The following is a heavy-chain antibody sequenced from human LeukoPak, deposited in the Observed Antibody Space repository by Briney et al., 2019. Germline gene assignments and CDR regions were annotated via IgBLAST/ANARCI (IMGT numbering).Heavy chain of an antibody. CDR3: ARGGIQVSGIDEFDY. J-gene: IGHJ4*02. D-gene: IGHD6-19*01. V-gene: IGHV3-13*01. CDR2: IGIRGDT. CDR1: GFPFIDYA. Sequence: GGSLGLSCAASGFPFIDYAMHWVRQVIGKGLEWVSAIGIRGDTHYSGSVKGRFTISRENAESSLYLQMNSLRAEDTAVYYCARGGIQVSGIDEFDYWGQGTLVTVSS.